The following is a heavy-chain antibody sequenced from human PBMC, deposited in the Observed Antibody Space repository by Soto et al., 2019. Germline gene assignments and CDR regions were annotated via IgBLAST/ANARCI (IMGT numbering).Heavy chain of an antibody. CDR1: GFIFSTYV. J-gene: IGHJ4*02. D-gene: IGHD2-8*01. CDR2: ISYDGSNK. CDR3: AREVLMTARLDY. Sequence: QVQLVESGGGVVQPGRSLRLSCAASGFIFSTYVMHWVRQAPGKGLEWVAVISYDGSNKYYADSVKCRFTISRDNSKNALYLQVSSLRAEDTAVYYCAREVLMTARLDYWGQGTLVTVPS. V-gene: IGHV3-30-3*01.